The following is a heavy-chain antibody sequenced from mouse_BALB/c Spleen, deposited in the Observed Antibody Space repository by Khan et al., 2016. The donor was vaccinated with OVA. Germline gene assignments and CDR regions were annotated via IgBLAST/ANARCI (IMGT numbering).Heavy chain of an antibody. V-gene: IGHV1-4*01. J-gene: IGHJ3*01. CDR1: GYTFTTYT. Sequence: QVQLKQSGAELARPGASVKMSCKASGYTFTTYTMHWVKQRPGQGLEWIGYIIPTNDYTNYNQKFKDRAKLTADKSSSTAYMQLSSLTSEDSALYYCAREGAYYRSDGWFAYWGQGTLVTVSA. CDR3: AREGAYYRSDGWFAY. CDR2: IIPTNDYT. D-gene: IGHD2-14*01.